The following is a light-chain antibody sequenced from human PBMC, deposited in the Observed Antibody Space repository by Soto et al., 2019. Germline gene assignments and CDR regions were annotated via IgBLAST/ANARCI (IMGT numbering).Light chain of an antibody. V-gene: IGLV2-8*01. CDR1: SSDVGDYNY. CDR2: EVS. Sequence: QSALTRPPSASGSPGQSVTISCTGTSSDVGDYNYVSWYQHHPGKAPKLMIYEVSKRPSGVPDRFSGSKSGNTASLTVSGLQAEDEADYSSSSYGGRPGVFGTWTKLTVL. CDR3: SSYGGRPGV. J-gene: IGLJ1*01.